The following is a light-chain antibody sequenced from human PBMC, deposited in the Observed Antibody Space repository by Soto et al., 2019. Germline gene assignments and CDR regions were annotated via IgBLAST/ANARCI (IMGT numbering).Light chain of an antibody. J-gene: IGLJ3*02. CDR1: NIGSKN. CDR3: QVWDSSTARV. CDR2: RDS. Sequence: SSELTQPLSVSVALGQTARITCGGNNIGSKNVHWYQQKPGQAPVLVNYRDSNRPSGIPERFSGSNSGNTATLTISRAQAGDDADYYCQVWDSSTARVFGGGTKLTVL. V-gene: IGLV3-9*01.